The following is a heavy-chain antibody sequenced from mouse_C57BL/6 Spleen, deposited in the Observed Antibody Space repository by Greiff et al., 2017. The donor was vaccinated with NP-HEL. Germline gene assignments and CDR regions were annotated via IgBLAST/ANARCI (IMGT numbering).Heavy chain of an antibody. CDR1: GYTFTSYW. Sequence: QVQLQQPGAELVMPGASVKLSCKASGYTFTSYWMHWVKQRPGQGLEWIGEIDPSDSYTNYNQKFKGKSTLTVDKSSSTAYMQLSSLTSEDSAVYYCAGGSSPEYYAMDYWGQGTSVTVSS. CDR2: IDPSDSYT. J-gene: IGHJ4*01. D-gene: IGHD1-1*01. CDR3: AGGSSPEYYAMDY. V-gene: IGHV1-69*01.